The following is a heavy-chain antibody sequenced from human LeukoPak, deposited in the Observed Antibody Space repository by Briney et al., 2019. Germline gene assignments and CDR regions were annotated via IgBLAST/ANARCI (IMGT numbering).Heavy chain of an antibody. CDR3: ARESGSGEFDY. D-gene: IGHD2-15*01. J-gene: IGHJ4*02. CDR1: RFTFSSYK. CDR2: ISSSSSYI. V-gene: IGHV3-21*01. Sequence: PGGSLRLSCAASRFTFSSYKVNWVRQAPGKGLEWVSSISSSSSYIYYGDSVKGRFTISRDNARNSLYLQMNSLRAEDTAVYYCARESGSGEFDYWGQGTLVTVSS.